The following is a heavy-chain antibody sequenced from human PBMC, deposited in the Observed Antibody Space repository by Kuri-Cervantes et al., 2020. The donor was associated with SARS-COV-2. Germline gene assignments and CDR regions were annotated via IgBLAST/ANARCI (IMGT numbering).Heavy chain of an antibody. J-gene: IGHJ5*02. CDR1: GGSISSSTYY. CDR2: INYSGST. CDR3: ARVKGIVLIDWFDP. Sequence: AETLSLTCTASGGSISSSTYYWGWIRQAPGKGLGWIGSINYSGSTYYNPSLNSRVNISVDTSKNQFSLKLSYVTAADTAVYYCARVKGIVLIDWFDPWGQGTLVTVSS. V-gene: IGHV4-39*01. D-gene: IGHD2-8*01.